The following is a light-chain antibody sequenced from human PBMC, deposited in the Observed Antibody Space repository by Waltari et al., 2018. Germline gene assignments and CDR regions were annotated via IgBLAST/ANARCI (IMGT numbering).Light chain of an antibody. V-gene: IGKV3D-15*01. CDR2: GTS. CDR1: QSLTSST. Sequence: PATLSLSPGDSAPLSFRASQSLTSSTFAWCQQKPGQPPRLLIYGTSTRSASIPDRFSGRGSWADFSLLISGRQPEDFATYYCHQYDYWPLTFGQGTRV. J-gene: IGKJ1*01. CDR3: HQYDYWPLT.